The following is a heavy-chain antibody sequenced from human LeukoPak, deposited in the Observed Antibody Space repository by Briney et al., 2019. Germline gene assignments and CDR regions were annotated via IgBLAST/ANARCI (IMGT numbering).Heavy chain of an antibody. D-gene: IGHD2-2*01. V-gene: IGHV6-1*01. J-gene: IGHJ5*02. CDR2: TYYRSTWYN. CDR3: ARRLTQYDCFDP. Sequence: SQTLSLTCAISGDGVSSNSVTWNWIRQSPSRGLEWPGRTYYRSTWYNDYAVSVRGRITVNPDTSKNQFSLHLNSVTPEDTAVYYCARRLTQYDCFDPWGQGILVTASS. CDR1: GDGVSSNSVT.